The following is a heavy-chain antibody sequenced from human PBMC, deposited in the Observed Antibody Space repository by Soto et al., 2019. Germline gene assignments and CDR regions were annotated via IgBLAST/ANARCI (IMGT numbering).Heavy chain of an antibody. V-gene: IGHV2-26*01. CDR3: ARVLYYGMEV. CDR1: GYSLSHPRMG. CDR2: ISAHDEK. J-gene: IGHJ6*02. Sequence: QVTLKESGPVLVKPTETLTLTCTVSGYSLSHPRMGVSWIRQPPGKALEWLAHISAHDEKSYSTSLLTRLTIPQDTSKSLVVLTMTNMDPVDTATYYCARVLYYGMEVWGQGTTVTVSS.